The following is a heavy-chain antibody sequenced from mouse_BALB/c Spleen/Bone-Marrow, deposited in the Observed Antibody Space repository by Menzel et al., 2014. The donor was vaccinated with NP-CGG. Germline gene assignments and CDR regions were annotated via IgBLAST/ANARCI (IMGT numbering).Heavy chain of an antibody. J-gene: IGHJ1*01. CDR3: ASYYGSSWYFDV. D-gene: IGHD1-1*01. CDR2: INPYNGGT. Sequence: VQLKESGPELVKPGASNKRERKTSEHPCTGYTMNWGKQSHGKNLEWIGLINPYNGGTSYNQKFKGKATLTVDKSSSTAYMELFSLTSEGFAVYYCASYYGSSWYFDVWGAGTTVTVSS. V-gene: IGHV1-18*01. CDR1: EHPCTGYT.